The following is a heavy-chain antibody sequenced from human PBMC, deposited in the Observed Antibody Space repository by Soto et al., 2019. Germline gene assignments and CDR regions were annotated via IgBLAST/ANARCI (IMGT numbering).Heavy chain of an antibody. D-gene: IGHD3-22*01. Sequence: ASVKVSCKASGYTFTGYYVHWVRQAPGQGLEWMGWINPNSGGTKSAQKFQGRVTMTRDTSINTAYMELSRLRSDDTAVYYCARRKGDYYDSSGSHYYFDYWGQGNLVTVSS. V-gene: IGHV1-2*02. J-gene: IGHJ4*02. CDR3: ARRKGDYYDSSGSHYYFDY. CDR2: INPNSGGT. CDR1: GYTFTGYY.